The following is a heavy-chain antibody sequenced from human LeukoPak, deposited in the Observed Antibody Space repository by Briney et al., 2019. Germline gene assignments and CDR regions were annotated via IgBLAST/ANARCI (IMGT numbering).Heavy chain of an antibody. CDR3: ARGIVVVPAAFYYYYGMDV. V-gene: IGHV1-46*01. CDR2: INPSGGST. J-gene: IGHJ6*02. Sequence: ASVKVSCKASGYTFTSYYMHWVRQAPGQGLEWMGIINPSGGSTSYAQKFQGRVTMTRDTSTSTVYMELSSLRSEDTAVYYCARGIVVVPAAFYYYYGMDVWGQGTTVTVSS. D-gene: IGHD2-2*01. CDR1: GYTFTSYY.